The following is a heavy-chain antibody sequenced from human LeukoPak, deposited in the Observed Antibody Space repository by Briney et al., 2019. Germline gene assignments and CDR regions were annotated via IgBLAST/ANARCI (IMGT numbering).Heavy chain of an antibody. D-gene: IGHD3-10*01. CDR3: ARIDGSGRTGNRYYYYYYGMDV. J-gene: IGHJ6*02. Sequence: GGSLRPSCAASGFTFSSYSMNWVRRAPGKGLEWVSSISSSSSYIYYADSVKGRFTISRDNAKNSLYLQMNSLRAEDTAVYYCARIDGSGRTGNRYYYYYYGMDVWGQGTTVTVSS. V-gene: IGHV3-21*01. CDR2: ISSSSSYI. CDR1: GFTFSSYS.